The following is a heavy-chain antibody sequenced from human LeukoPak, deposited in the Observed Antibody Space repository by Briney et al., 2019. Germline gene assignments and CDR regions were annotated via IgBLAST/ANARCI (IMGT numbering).Heavy chain of an antibody. J-gene: IGHJ4*02. Sequence: ASVKVSCKASGYTFTGYYMHWVRQAPGQGLEWMGWINPNSGGTNYAQKFQGRVTMTRDTSISTAYMELGRLRSDDTAVYYCARRSSPWLLLPYYWGQGTLVTVSS. CDR2: INPNSGGT. D-gene: IGHD3-22*01. V-gene: IGHV1-2*02. CDR3: ARRSSPWLLLPYY. CDR1: GYTFTGYY.